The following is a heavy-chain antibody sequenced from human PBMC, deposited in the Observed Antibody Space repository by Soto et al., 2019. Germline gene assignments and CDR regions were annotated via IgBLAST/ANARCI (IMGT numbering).Heavy chain of an antibody. D-gene: IGHD5-12*01. J-gene: IGHJ4*02. Sequence: ASVKVSCKASGYTFTSYGISWVRQAPGQGLEWMGWINANIGNTNYAQKLQGRVTMTTDTSTSTAHMELRSLRSDDTAVYYCARLRDGYNYDYWGQGTLVTVSS. CDR1: GYTFTSYG. CDR3: ARLRDGYNYDY. V-gene: IGHV1-18*01. CDR2: INANIGNT.